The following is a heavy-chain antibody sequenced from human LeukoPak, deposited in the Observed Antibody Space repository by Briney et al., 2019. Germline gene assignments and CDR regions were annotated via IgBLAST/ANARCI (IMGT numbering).Heavy chain of an antibody. CDR2: IYYSGST. D-gene: IGHD2-2*01. CDR1: GGSSSSSRYY. J-gene: IGHJ5*02. V-gene: IGHV4-39*01. CDR3: ARHPYQLLWLSWFDP. Sequence: PSETLSLTCTVSGGSSSSSRYYWGWIRQPPGKGLEWIGSIYYSGSTYYNPSLKSRVTISVDTSKTQFSLKLRSVTAADTAVYYCARHPYQLLWLSWFDPWGQGTLVTVSS.